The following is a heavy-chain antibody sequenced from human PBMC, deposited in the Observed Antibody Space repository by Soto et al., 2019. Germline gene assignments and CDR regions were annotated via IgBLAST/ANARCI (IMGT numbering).Heavy chain of an antibody. CDR3: AREIAVAAQGSFDY. CDR2: IYYSGST. CDR1: GGSISSGGYY. V-gene: IGHV4-31*03. J-gene: IGHJ4*02. Sequence: SETLSLTCTVSGGSISSGGYYWSWIRQHPGKGLEWIGYIYYSGSTYYNPSLKSRVTISVDTSKNQFSLKLSSVTAAGTAVYYCAREIAVAAQGSFDYWGQGTLVTVSS. D-gene: IGHD6-19*01.